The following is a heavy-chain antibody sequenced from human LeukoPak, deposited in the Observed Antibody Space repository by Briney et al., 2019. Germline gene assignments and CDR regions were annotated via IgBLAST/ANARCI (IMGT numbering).Heavy chain of an antibody. D-gene: IGHD2-15*01. CDR2: IYSGGST. V-gene: IGHV3-53*01. J-gene: IGHJ4*02. CDR3: AKSGDIVVVVAASSPDY. Sequence: GGSLRLSCAASGFTVSSNYMSWVRQAPGKGLEWVSVIYSGGSTYYADSVKGRFTISRDNSKNTLYLQMNSLRAEDTAVYYCAKSGDIVVVVAASSPDYWGQGTLVTVSS. CDR1: GFTVSSNY.